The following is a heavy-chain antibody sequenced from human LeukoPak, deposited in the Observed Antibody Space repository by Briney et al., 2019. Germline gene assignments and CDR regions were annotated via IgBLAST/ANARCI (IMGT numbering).Heavy chain of an antibody. CDR1: GFTSSSYW. D-gene: IGHD6-19*01. Sequence: GGSLRLSCAASGFTSSSYWMSWVRQAPGKGLEWVANIKQDGSEKNYVDSVKGRFTISRDNAKNSLYLQMNSLRAEDTAVYYCARDRGSSGWYEFDSWGQGTLVTVSS. CDR3: ARDRGSSGWYEFDS. J-gene: IGHJ4*02. CDR2: IKQDGSEK. V-gene: IGHV3-7*01.